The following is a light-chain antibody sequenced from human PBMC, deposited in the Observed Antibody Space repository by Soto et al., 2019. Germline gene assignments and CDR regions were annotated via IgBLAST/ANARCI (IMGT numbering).Light chain of an antibody. CDR3: QQYDVSPIT. CDR1: QSVRSER. V-gene: IGKV3-20*01. Sequence: EIVLTPSPDTLSFSPGERATLSCTASQSVRSERLAWYQHKRGQAPRLVIFDASSRATGIPERFSGSGSGTDFTLTITRLEPEDFAVYFCQQYDVSPITFGLGTRLEI. CDR2: DAS. J-gene: IGKJ5*01.